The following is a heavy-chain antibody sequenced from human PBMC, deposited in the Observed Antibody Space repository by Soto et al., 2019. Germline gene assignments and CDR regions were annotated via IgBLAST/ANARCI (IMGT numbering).Heavy chain of an antibody. J-gene: IGHJ4*02. Sequence: PGGSLRLSCATSGFTFSNYWIHWVRQAPGEGLVWVSRINPDATTINYADSVKGRFTVSRDIAKNTLYLQMNSLRAEDTAVYYCATAGSYRFDHWGQGTLVTVSS. CDR1: GFTFSNYW. D-gene: IGHD3-10*01. CDR3: ATAGSYRFDH. V-gene: IGHV3-74*01. CDR2: INPDATTI.